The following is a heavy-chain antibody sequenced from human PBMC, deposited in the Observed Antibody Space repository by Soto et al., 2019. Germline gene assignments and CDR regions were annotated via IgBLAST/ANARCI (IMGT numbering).Heavy chain of an antibody. CDR2: IKTNNEGGTT. CDR1: GLTISDAW. D-gene: IGHD2-15*01. V-gene: IGHV3-15*07. CDR3: TTGSVEGV. J-gene: IGHJ6*02. Sequence: EVQLVESGGGLIYPGGSLRLSCAASGLTISDAWMNWVRQAPGKGLEWVGRIKTNNEGGTTEYAAAVKGRFTVSRDDSKNTLYLQMNSLKIEDTAVYYCTTGSVEGVWGQGTTVIVSS.